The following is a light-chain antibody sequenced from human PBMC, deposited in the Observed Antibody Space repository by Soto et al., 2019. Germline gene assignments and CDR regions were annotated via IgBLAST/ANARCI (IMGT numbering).Light chain of an antibody. J-gene: IGLJ3*02. Sequence: QSVLTQPASVSGSPGQSITISCTGSSSDVGFYNYVSWYQQHPGKAPKLMIYDVTIRPSGDSNRFSGSKSGNTASLTISGLQAEDEANYYCTSYTSSNTVVFGGGTKLTVL. CDR2: DVT. V-gene: IGLV2-14*03. CDR3: TSYTSSNTVV. CDR1: SSDVGFYNY.